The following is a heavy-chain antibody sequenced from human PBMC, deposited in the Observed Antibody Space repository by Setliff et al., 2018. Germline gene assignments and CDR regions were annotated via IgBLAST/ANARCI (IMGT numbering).Heavy chain of an antibody. CDR2: IIPVFRTA. V-gene: IGHV1-69*13. CDR3: ARDNTILGATDH. Sequence: SVKVSCKASGGTFRSDGFNWVRQAPGQGLEWMERIIPVFRTAKYAQKFQGRVTITADESTRTAYMELSSVRFEDTAVYYCARDNTILGATDHWGQGTLVTVSS. D-gene: IGHD1-26*01. CDR1: GGTFRSDG. J-gene: IGHJ5*02.